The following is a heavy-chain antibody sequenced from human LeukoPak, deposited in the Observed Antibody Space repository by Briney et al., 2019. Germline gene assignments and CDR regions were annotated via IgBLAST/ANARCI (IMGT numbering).Heavy chain of an antibody. J-gene: IGHJ6*02. CDR3: AREMVRGVIWTYYYYGMDV. CDR2: MNPNSGNT. CDR1: GYTFTSYD. V-gene: IGHV1-8*01. Sequence: ASVKVSCKASGYTFTSYDINWVRQATGQGLEWMGWMNPNSGNTGYAQKFQGRVTMTRNTSISTAYMELSSLRSEDTAVYYCAREMVRGVIWTYYYYGMDVWGQGTTVTVSS. D-gene: IGHD3-10*01.